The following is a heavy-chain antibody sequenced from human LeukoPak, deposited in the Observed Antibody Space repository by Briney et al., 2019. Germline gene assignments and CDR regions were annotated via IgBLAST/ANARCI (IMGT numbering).Heavy chain of an antibody. Sequence: PGGSLRLSCAASGFTFSSYGMHWVRQAPGKGLEWVALIWYDGSNKYYADSVKGRFTISRDNFKNTLYLQMNSLRVEDTAVYYCAKDYYDSSGYYLHYYYGMDVWGQGTTVAVSS. CDR2: IWYDGSNK. V-gene: IGHV3-33*06. CDR1: GFTFSSYG. D-gene: IGHD3-22*01. CDR3: AKDYYDSSGYYLHYYYGMDV. J-gene: IGHJ6*02.